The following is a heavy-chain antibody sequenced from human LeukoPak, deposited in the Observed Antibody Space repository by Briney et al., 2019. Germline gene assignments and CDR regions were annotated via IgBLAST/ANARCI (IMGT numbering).Heavy chain of an antibody. CDR2: IYHSGST. D-gene: IGHD3-10*01. J-gene: IGHJ4*02. CDR3: ARWDYYGSGSRRLDY. V-gene: IGHV4-59*08. CDR1: GGSINTYY. Sequence: SETLSLTCTVSGGSINTYYWSWIRQPPGKGLEWIGYIYHSGSTNYNPSLKSRVTISVDTAKNQFSLTLSSVTAADTAIYYCARWDYYGSGSRRLDYWGQGTLVSVSS.